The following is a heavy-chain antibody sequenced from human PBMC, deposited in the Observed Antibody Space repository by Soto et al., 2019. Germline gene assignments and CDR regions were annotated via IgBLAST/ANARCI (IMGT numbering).Heavy chain of an antibody. D-gene: IGHD3-16*01. CDR1: GFSLSTSGVG. CDR2: IYWDDDK. Sequence: QITLKESGPTLVKPTQTLTLTCTFSGFSLSTSGVGVGWICQPPGKALEWLALIYWDDDKRYSPSLKSRLTITKDTSINEVLLTRPNTDPVGTSTYYCAHRRRGSYFDYWGQGTLVTASS. J-gene: IGHJ4*02. CDR3: AHRRRGSYFDY. V-gene: IGHV2-5*02.